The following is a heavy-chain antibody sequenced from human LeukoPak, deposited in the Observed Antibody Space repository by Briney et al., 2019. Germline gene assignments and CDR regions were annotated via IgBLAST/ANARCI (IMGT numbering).Heavy chain of an antibody. CDR3: ARASGKKVGATTRIDY. CDR1: GGYVNRGTFF. V-gene: IGHV4-61*01. J-gene: IGHJ4*02. D-gene: IGHD1-26*01. CDR2: ISNSGST. Sequence: SETLSLTCAVSGGYVNRGTFFWTWIRKPPGKGLEWIGYISNSGSTNYHPSLKSRVTISVDTSKNQFSLKLSSVTAADTAVYYCARASGKKVGATTRIDYWGQGTLVTVSS.